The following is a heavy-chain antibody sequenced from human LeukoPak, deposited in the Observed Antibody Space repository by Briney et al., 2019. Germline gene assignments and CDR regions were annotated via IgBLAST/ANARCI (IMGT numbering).Heavy chain of an antibody. V-gene: IGHV4-61*01. J-gene: IGHJ5*02. Sequence: SQTLSLTCTVSGGSISSGSYYWSWIRQSPGKGLECIGYIHYTGSTNYNPSLKSRVTISVETSKNQFSLKLKSVTAADTAVYYCARGGYYGSGNDFRFDPWGQGTLVTVSS. D-gene: IGHD3-10*01. CDR1: GGSISSGSYY. CDR2: IHYTGST. CDR3: ARGGYYGSGNDFRFDP.